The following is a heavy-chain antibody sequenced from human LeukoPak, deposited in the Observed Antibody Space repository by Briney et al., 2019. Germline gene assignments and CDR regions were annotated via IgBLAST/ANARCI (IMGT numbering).Heavy chain of an antibody. Sequence: GGSLRLSCAASGFTFSSYAMSWVRQAPGKGLEWVSAISGSGGSTYYADSVKGRFTISRDNSKNTLYLQMNSLRAEDTAVYYCAKHNYYYDSSGYYPLWGQGTLDTVSS. V-gene: IGHV3-23*01. CDR2: ISGSGGST. CDR1: GFTFSSYA. D-gene: IGHD3-22*01. CDR3: AKHNYYYDSSGYYPL. J-gene: IGHJ4*02.